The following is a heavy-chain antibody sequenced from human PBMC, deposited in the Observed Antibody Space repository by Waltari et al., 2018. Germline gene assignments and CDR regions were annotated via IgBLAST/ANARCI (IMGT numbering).Heavy chain of an antibody. Sequence: QVQLQQWGAGLLKPSETLSLTCAVYGGSFSVYYWSWIRQPPGKGLEWIGEINHSGSTNYNPSLKSRVTISVDTSKNQFSLKLSSVTAADTAVYYCARGQYYYDSSGSYDYWGQGTLVTVSS. CDR3: ARGQYYYDSSGSYDY. V-gene: IGHV4-34*01. CDR1: GGSFSVYY. CDR2: INHSGST. J-gene: IGHJ4*02. D-gene: IGHD3-22*01.